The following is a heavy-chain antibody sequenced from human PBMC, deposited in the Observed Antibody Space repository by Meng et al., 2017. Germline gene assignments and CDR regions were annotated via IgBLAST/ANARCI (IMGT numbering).Heavy chain of an antibody. D-gene: IGHD6-13*01. V-gene: IGHV1-2*06. CDR2: IYPNSGVT. CDR1: GYTFTAYY. CDR3: VRDEDISAAGKLYGDY. Sequence: HVDLVAAGADVKKAGASVNVSCNPSGYTFTAYYIHRVRQAPGQGVDCMGRIYPNSGVTEYAQKFQGRVTVTGDTSISTAYMELSRLRSDDTAIYYCVRDEDISAAGKLYGDYWGQGTLVTVSS. J-gene: IGHJ4*02.